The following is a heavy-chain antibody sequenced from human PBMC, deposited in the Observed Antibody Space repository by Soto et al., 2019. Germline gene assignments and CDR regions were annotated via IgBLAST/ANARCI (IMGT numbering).Heavy chain of an antibody. CDR1: GFTFSSYA. D-gene: IGHD3-3*01. Sequence: EVQLLESGGGLVQPGGSLRLSCAASGFTFSSYAMSWVRQAPGKGLEWVSAISGSGGSTYYADSVKGRFTISRDNSKNPRDLKRNSRGAEATAVYYCAKAPYYVFWRGPPWFAPWGQGPLVTVSS. CDR3: AKAPYYVFWRGPPWFAP. CDR2: ISGSGGST. V-gene: IGHV3-23*01. J-gene: IGHJ5*02.